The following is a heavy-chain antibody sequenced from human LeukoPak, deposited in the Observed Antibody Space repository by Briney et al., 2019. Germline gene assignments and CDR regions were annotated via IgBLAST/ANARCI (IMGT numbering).Heavy chain of an antibody. D-gene: IGHD1-26*01. V-gene: IGHV3-23*01. J-gene: IGHJ4*02. Sequence: ETLSLTCAVYGGSFSGYYWSWVRQAPGKGLEWVSAISGSGGSTYYADSVKGRFTISRDNSKNTLYLQMNSLRAEDTAVYYCAKEKWELPNYWGQGTLVTVSS. CDR3: AKEKWELPNY. CDR1: GGSFSGYY. CDR2: ISGSGGST.